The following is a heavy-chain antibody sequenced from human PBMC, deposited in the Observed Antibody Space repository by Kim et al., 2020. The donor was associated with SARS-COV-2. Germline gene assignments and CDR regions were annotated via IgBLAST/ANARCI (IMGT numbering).Heavy chain of an antibody. CDR1: GFTVSSNY. Sequence: GGSLRLSCAASGFTVSSNYMSWVRQAPGKGLEWVSVIYSGGSTYYADSVKGRFTISRDNSKNTLYLQMNSLRAEDTAVYYCARDTTSIVPHDAFDIWGQGTMVTVSS. CDR2: IYSGGST. V-gene: IGHV3-53*01. CDR3: ARDTTSIVPHDAFDI. D-gene: IGHD2-21*01. J-gene: IGHJ3*02.